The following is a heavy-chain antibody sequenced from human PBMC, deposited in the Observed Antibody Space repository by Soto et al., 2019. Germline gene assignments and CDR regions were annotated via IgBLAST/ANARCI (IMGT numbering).Heavy chain of an antibody. CDR2: ISGSGGST. CDR1: GFTFSSYA. D-gene: IGHD3-3*01. CDR3: AAYDFWSGYDYYYYYGMDV. Sequence: PGGSLRLSCAASGFTFSSYAMSWVRQAPGKGLEWVSAISGSGGSTYYADSVKGRFTISRDNSKNTLYLQMNSLRAEDTAVYYCAAYDFWSGYDYYYYYGMDVWGQGTTVTVSS. J-gene: IGHJ6*02. V-gene: IGHV3-23*01.